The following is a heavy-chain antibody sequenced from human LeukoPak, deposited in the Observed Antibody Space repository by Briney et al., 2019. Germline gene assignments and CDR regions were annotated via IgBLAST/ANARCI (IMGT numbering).Heavy chain of an antibody. CDR1: GFTLSDHY. D-gene: IGHD1-26*01. J-gene: IGHJ4*02. Sequence: GGSLRLSCAASGFTLSDHYMDWVRQAPGKGLEWVGRTRNKANSYSTEYAASVKGRFTISRDESKNSLYLQMNSLKTEDTAVYYCGRSRAGAIDYWGQGTLVTVSS. CDR2: TRNKANSYST. V-gene: IGHV3-72*01. CDR3: GRSRAGAIDY.